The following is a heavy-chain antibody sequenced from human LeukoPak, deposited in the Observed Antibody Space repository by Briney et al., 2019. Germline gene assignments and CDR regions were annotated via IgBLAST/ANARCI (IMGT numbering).Heavy chain of an antibody. CDR2: ISYDGSNK. CDR3: AKDWPTMIVVVKGYFDY. Sequence: GVSLRLSCAASGFTFSSYGMHWVRQAPGKGLEWVAVISYDGSNKYYADSVKGRFTISRDNSKNTLYLQMNSLRAEDTAVYYCAKDWPTMIVVVKGYFDYWGQGTLVTVSS. D-gene: IGHD3-22*01. V-gene: IGHV3-30*18. J-gene: IGHJ4*02. CDR1: GFTFSSYG.